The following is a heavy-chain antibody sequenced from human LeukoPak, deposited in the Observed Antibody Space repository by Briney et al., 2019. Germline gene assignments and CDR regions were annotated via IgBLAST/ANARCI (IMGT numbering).Heavy chain of an antibody. CDR2: FDPEDGET. D-gene: IGHD3-22*01. V-gene: IGHV1-24*01. J-gene: IGHJ4*02. CDR3: ATDILSPYYDSSGYLGY. CDR1: GYALTELS. Sequence: ASVKVSCKVSGYALTELSMHWVRQAPGKGLEWMGGFDPEDGETIYAQKFQGRVTMTEDTSTDTAYMELSSLRSEDTAVYYCATDILSPYYDSSGYLGYWGQGTLVTVSS.